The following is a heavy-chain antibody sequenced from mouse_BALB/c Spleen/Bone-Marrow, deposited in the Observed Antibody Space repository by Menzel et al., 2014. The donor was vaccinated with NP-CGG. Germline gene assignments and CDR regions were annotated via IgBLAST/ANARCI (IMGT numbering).Heavy chain of an antibody. CDR2: IYPSDSYT. CDR1: GYTFTSYW. J-gene: IGHJ2*01. D-gene: IGHD1-1*01. V-gene: IGHV1-69*02. Sequence: VNLVESGAGLVRPGASVKLSCKASGYTFTSYWINWVKQRPGQGFEWIGNIYPSDSYTNYNQKFKDKATLTVDKSSSTAYMQLSSPTSEDSAVYYCTRSYGSSYEYYFDYWGQGTTLTVSS. CDR3: TRSYGSSYEYYFDY.